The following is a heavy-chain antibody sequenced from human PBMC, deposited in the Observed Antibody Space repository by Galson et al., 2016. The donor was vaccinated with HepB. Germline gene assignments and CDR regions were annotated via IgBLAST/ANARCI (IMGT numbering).Heavy chain of an antibody. J-gene: IGHJ4*02. CDR2: IWYDGSHQ. V-gene: IGHV3-33*01. Sequence: SLRLSCAASGFTFSNYGMFWVRQAPGKGLEWVAVIWYDGSHQYYADSVKGRFTISRDNSKNTLYLQMNSLRAEDTAVYYCARGGSPRLYYHYFDYWGQGTLVTVSS. CDR3: ARGGSPRLYYHYFDY. D-gene: IGHD2-8*01. CDR1: GFTFSNYG.